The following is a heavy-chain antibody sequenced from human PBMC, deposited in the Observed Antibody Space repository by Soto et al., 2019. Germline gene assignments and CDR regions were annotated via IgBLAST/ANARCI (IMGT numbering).Heavy chain of an antibody. Sequence: QVQLQESGPGLVKPSETLSLTCTVSGGSISSYYWSWIRQPPGKGLEWIGYIYYSGSTNYNPSLKSRLTISVDTSKNQFSLKLSSGTAADTAVYYCARPHGGSSGWDNWFDPWGQGTLVTVSS. J-gene: IGHJ5*02. V-gene: IGHV4-59*01. CDR3: ARPHGGSSGWDNWFDP. CDR1: GGSISSYY. CDR2: IYYSGST. D-gene: IGHD6-25*01.